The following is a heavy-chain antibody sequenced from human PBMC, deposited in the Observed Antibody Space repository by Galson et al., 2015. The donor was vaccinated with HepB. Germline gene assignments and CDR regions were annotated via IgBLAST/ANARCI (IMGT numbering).Heavy chain of an antibody. CDR1: GFTFSTSA. CDR3: AKQVQHRI. D-gene: IGHD2-2*01. V-gene: IGHV3-23*01. J-gene: IGHJ3*02. CDR2: ISDSGRGT. Sequence: SLRLSCAASGFTFSTSAMSWVRQAPGKGLEWVSTISDSGRGTYYAESVRGRFTVSRDNSKNTLYLQMNSLRAEDTALYYCAKQVQHRIWGQGTMVTVSS.